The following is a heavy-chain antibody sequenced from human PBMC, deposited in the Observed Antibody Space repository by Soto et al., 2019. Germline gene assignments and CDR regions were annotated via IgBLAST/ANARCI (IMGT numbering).Heavy chain of an antibody. CDR2: INHSGST. D-gene: IGHD1-1*01. CDR1: GGSFSGYY. Sequence: SETLSLTCAVYGGSFSGYYWTWLRQPPGKGLEWIGEINHSGSTNYNPSLKSRVTISVDTSKNQFSLKVTSVTAADTAVYYCATANWSHHYFDPWGQGTLVTVSS. V-gene: IGHV4-34*01. J-gene: IGHJ5*02. CDR3: ATANWSHHYFDP.